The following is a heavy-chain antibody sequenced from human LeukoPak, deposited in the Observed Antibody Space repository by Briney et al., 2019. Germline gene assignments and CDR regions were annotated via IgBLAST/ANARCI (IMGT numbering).Heavy chain of an antibody. CDR2: ISGSGGST. D-gene: IGHD5-12*01. Sequence: GGSLRLSCAASGFTFSSYGMSWVRQAPGKGLEWVSAISGSGGSTYYADSVKGRFTISRDNSKNTLYLQMNSLRAEDTAVYYCAKDLEGYEAGYWGQGTLVTVSS. V-gene: IGHV3-23*01. CDR3: AKDLEGYEAGY. J-gene: IGHJ4*02. CDR1: GFTFSSYG.